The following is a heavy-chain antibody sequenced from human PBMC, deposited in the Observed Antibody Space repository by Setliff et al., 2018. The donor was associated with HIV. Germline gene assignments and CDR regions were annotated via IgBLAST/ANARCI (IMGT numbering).Heavy chain of an antibody. Sequence: PGGSLRLSCAASGFTFHDYDMTWVRQGPGKGLEWVSGINWNGGNTDYADSVKGRFTISRDNAKNSLYLQMNRLRVEDTALYYCATANYDYAAYGAVWGKGTTVTVSS. D-gene: IGHD3-3*01. J-gene: IGHJ6*04. CDR3: ATANYDYAAYGAV. V-gene: IGHV3-20*04. CDR1: GFTFHDYD. CDR2: INWNGGNT.